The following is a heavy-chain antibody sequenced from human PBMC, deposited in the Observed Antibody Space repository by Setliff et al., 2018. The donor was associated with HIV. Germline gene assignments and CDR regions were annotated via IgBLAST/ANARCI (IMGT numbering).Heavy chain of an antibody. CDR1: GGSISSSSYY. Sequence: SETLSLTCNVSGGSISSSSYYWGWIRQPPGKGLEWIGYIYYSGSTYYNPSLKSRVTISVDTSKNQFSLKLSSVTAADTAVYYCARVPLVRGAVDYWGQGTLVTVSS. J-gene: IGHJ4*02. D-gene: IGHD3-10*01. CDR2: IYYSGST. CDR3: ARVPLVRGAVDY. V-gene: IGHV4-30-4*08.